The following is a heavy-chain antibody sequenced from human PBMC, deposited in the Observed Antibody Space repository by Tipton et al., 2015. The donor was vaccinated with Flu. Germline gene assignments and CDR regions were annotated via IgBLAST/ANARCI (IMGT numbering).Heavy chain of an antibody. Sequence: TLSLTCAVYGGSFSGYYWSWIRQPPGKGLEWIGEINHSGSTNYNPSLKSRVTISVDTSKNQFSLKLSSVTAADTAVYYCARGYGSGTWGQGTLVTVSS. V-gene: IGHV4-34*01. D-gene: IGHD3-10*01. CDR1: GGSFSGYY. CDR2: INHSGST. J-gene: IGHJ5*02. CDR3: ARGYGSGT.